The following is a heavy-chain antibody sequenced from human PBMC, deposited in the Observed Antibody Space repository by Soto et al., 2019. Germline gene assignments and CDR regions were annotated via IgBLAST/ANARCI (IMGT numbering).Heavy chain of an antibody. CDR1: GGTFSSYA. CDR2: IIPIFGTA. V-gene: IGHV1-69*13. CDR3: ARGKGVAGDYYYYYGMDV. Sequence: GASVKVSCKASGGTFSSYAISWVRQAPGQELEWMGGIIPIFGTANYAQKFQGRVTITADESTSTAYMELSSLRSEDTAVYYCARGKGVAGDYYYYYGMDVWGQGTTVTV. D-gene: IGHD6-19*01. J-gene: IGHJ6*02.